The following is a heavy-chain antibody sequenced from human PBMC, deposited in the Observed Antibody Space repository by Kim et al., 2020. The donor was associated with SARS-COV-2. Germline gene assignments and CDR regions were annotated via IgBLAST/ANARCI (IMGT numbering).Heavy chain of an antibody. Sequence: ASVKVSCKASGYTFTSYYMHWVRQAPGQGLEWMGIINPSGGSTSYAQKFQGRVTMTRDTSTSTVYMELSSLRSEDTAVYYCARASGITMIVVVIAYGMDVWGQGTTVTVSS. V-gene: IGHV1-46*01. D-gene: IGHD3-22*01. CDR1: GYTFTSYY. CDR2: INPSGGST. J-gene: IGHJ6*02. CDR3: ARASGITMIVVVIAYGMDV.